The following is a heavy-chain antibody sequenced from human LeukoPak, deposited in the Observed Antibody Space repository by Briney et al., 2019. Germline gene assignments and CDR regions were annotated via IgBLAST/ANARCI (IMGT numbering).Heavy chain of an antibody. V-gene: IGHV1-46*01. CDR3: ARSYYHDSSGYYFPTDY. CDR2: INPSGGRT. J-gene: IGHJ4*02. Sequence: ASVKVSCKASGYTFTGYYMHWVRQAPGQGLEWMGIINPSGGRTSYAQKFQGRVTMTRDTSTRTGYMELSSLRSEDTAVYYCARSYYHDSSGYYFPTDYWGQGTLVTVSS. CDR1: GYTFTGYY. D-gene: IGHD3-22*01.